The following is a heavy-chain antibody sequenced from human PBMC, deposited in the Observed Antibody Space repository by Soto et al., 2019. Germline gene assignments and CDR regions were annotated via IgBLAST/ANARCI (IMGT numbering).Heavy chain of an antibody. J-gene: IGHJ5*02. D-gene: IGHD6-19*01. CDR1: GFTFSSYG. CDR2: ISYDGSNK. V-gene: IGHV3-30*03. CDR3: AQEKEGVAAGWFDP. Sequence: QVQLVESGGGVVQPGRSLRLSCAASGFTFSSYGMHWVRQAPGKGLEWVAVISYDGSNKYYADSVKGRFTISRDNSKNTLYLQMDSLRAEDTAVYYCAQEKEGVAAGWFDPWGQGTLVTVSS.